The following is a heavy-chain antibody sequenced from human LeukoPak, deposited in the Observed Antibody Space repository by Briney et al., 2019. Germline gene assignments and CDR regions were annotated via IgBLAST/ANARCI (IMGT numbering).Heavy chain of an antibody. CDR1: GLSFSNHG. Sequence: GGSLRLSCAASGLSFSNHGMHWVRQAPGKRLEWVAVIWDDGNNKRYANSVNGRFTISRDNSENTLYLQMNGLTAEGTAMYYCARDSYQDYYGRFDPWGQGTLVIVSS. V-gene: IGHV3-33*01. CDR3: ARDSYQDYYGRFDP. CDR2: IWDDGNNK. J-gene: IGHJ5*02. D-gene: IGHD3-10*01.